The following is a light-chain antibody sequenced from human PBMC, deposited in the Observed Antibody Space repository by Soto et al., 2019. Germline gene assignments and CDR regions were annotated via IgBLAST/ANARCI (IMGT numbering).Light chain of an antibody. CDR1: RSNIGTNT. CDR2: SDN. Sequence: QSALTQPPSASGTPGQRVTISCSGSRSNIGTNTVTWYQQLPGTAPKLLIYSDNQRPSGVPDRFSGSKSGTSASLAISGLQSDYEAAYYCAAGDVSFVVFGGGTKVTVL. V-gene: IGLV1-44*01. J-gene: IGLJ2*01. CDR3: AAGDVSFVV.